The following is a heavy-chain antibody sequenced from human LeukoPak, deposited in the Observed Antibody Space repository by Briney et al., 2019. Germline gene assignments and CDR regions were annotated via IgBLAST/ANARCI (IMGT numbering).Heavy chain of an antibody. V-gene: IGHV3-53*01. D-gene: IGHD4-23*01. Sequence: PGGSLRLSCAASGFTVSSNYMSWVRQAPGEGLEWVPVIYSGGSTYYADSVKGRFTISRDNSKNTLYLQMNSLRAEDTAVYYCARAPTPTEYYFDYWGQGTLVTVSS. CDR1: GFTVSSNY. J-gene: IGHJ4*02. CDR3: ARAPTPTEYYFDY. CDR2: IYSGGST.